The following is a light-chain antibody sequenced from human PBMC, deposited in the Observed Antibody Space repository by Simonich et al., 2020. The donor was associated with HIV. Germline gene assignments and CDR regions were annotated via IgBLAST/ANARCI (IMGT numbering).Light chain of an antibody. J-gene: IGKJ5*01. Sequence: DIVLTQSPDSLAVSLGERATINCKSSQSVLYSSNNKNNLAWYQQKPGQPPKLLVYWASIRESGVPDRFSGSGSGTDFTLTISSLQAEDVAVYYCQQYYITSITFGQGTRLEIK. V-gene: IGKV4-1*01. CDR1: QSVLYSSNNKNN. CDR3: QQYYITSIT. CDR2: WAS.